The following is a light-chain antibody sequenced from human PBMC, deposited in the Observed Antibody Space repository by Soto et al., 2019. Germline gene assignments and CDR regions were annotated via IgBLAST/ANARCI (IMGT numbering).Light chain of an antibody. Sequence: QAVVTRPRSVSGSPGQSVTISCTGTSSDVGGYNYVSWYQQHPGKAPKLMIYDVSKRPSGVPVRFSGSKSGNTASLTISGFQAEDAAHYYLCSYAGSYTYVFGSGTKVTVL. CDR1: SSDVGGYNY. J-gene: IGLJ1*01. V-gene: IGLV2-11*01. CDR3: CSYAGSYTYV. CDR2: DVS.